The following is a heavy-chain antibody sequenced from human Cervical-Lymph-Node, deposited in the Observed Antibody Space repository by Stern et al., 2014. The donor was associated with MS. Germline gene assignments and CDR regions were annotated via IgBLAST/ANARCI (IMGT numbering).Heavy chain of an antibody. D-gene: IGHD6-19*01. CDR3: ARSPHTGSGWLYSFDY. CDR1: GGSISTYR. CDR2: SYYDGST. J-gene: IGHJ4*02. V-gene: IGHV4-59*01. Sequence: VQLEESGPRLVKPSETLSLTCSVSGGSISTYRWHWIRQSPGKGLEWIGISYYDGSTNYNFSLKSRVIISVDRSGNQYSLKLSSVTAADTAVYYCARSPHTGSGWLYSFDYWGQGALVTVSS.